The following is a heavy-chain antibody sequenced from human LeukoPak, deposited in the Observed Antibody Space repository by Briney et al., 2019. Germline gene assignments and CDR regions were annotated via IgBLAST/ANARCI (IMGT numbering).Heavy chain of an antibody. CDR2: IIPIFGTA. Sequence: ASVKVSCKASGYTFPSYFMHWVRQAPGQGLEWMGGIIPIFGTANYAQKFQGRVTITADESTSTAYMELSSLRSEDTAVYYCARDGGGLYSSEGNWFDPWGQGTLVTVSS. CDR1: GYTFPSYF. V-gene: IGHV1-69*13. CDR3: ARDGGGLYSSEGNWFDP. J-gene: IGHJ5*02. D-gene: IGHD6-25*01.